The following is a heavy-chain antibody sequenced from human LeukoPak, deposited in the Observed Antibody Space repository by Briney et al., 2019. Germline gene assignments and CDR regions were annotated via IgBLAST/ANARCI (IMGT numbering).Heavy chain of an antibody. CDR1: GFTFSSYA. CDR3: AKDGLQQLVDYYYYYMDV. CDR2: ISGSGGST. J-gene: IGHJ6*03. V-gene: IGHV3-23*01. Sequence: PGGSLRLSCAASGFTFSSYAMSWVRQAPGKGLEWVSAISGSGGSTYYADSVKGRFTISRDNSKNTLYLQMNSLRAEDTAVYYCAKDGLQQLVDYYYYYMDVWGKGTTVTVSS. D-gene: IGHD6-13*01.